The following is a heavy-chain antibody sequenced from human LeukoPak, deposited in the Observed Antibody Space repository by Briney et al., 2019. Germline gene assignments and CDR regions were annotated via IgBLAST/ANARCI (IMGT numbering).Heavy chain of an antibody. Sequence: ASVKVSCKASGYTFTGYYMHWVRQAPGQGLEWMGWINPNSGGTNYAQKFQGRVTMTRDTSISTAYMELSRLRSDDTAVYYCARGAVLRYFGWLNNYYYYYMDVWGQGTMFTVSS. CDR3: ARGAVLRYFGWLNNYYYYYMDV. D-gene: IGHD3-9*01. CDR1: GYTFTGYY. V-gene: IGHV1-2*02. J-gene: IGHJ6*03. CDR2: INPNSGGT.